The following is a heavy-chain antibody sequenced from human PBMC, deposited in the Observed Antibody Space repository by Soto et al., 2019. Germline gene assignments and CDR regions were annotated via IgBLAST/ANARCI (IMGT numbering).Heavy chain of an antibody. V-gene: IGHV3-23*01. CDR2: ISGSGNST. Sequence: GESLRLSCVASGFTFSKYGMNWVRQTPRKGLEWVSAISGSGNSTYYADSVKGRFTISRDNSKNTLYLQMNSLRAEDTAVYYCAKDLSPSSGTYYGYFDHWGQGTLVTVSS. CDR1: GFTFSKYG. J-gene: IGHJ4*02. D-gene: IGHD1-26*01. CDR3: AKDLSPSSGTYYGYFDH.